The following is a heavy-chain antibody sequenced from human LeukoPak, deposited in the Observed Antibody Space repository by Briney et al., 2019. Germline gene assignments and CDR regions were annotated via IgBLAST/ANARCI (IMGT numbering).Heavy chain of an antibody. CDR1: GFSFRSYT. Sequence: GGSLRLSCAASGFSFRSYTMNWVRQAPGKGLEWVAFIRYDGSNKYYADSVKGRFTISRDNSKNTLYLQMNSLRAEDTAVYYCAKIGTARATGVYWGQGTLVTVSS. D-gene: IGHD1-26*01. V-gene: IGHV3-30*02. CDR3: AKIGTARATGVY. J-gene: IGHJ4*02. CDR2: IRYDGSNK.